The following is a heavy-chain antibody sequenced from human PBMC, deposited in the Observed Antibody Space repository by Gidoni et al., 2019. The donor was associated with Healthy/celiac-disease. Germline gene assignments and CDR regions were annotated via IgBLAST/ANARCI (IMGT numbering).Heavy chain of an antibody. D-gene: IGHD3-22*01. V-gene: IGHV4-38-2*02. J-gene: IGHJ6*02. CDR1: GYSISSGYY. Sequence: QVQLQESGPGLVKPSETLSLTCTVSGYSISSGYYWAWIRQPPGKGLEWIGSIYHSGSTYYNPSLKSRVTISVDTSKNQFSLKLSSVTAADTAVYYCARVDDSSGYYYVGYYYGMDVWGQGTTVTVSS. CDR2: IYHSGST. CDR3: ARVDDSSGYYYVGYYYGMDV.